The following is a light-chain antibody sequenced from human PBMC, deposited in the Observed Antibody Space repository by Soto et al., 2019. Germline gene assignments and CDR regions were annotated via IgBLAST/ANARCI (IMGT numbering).Light chain of an antibody. CDR3: QQYVTSSPRT. V-gene: IGKV3-20*01. Sequence: EIVMTQSPATLSVSPGERATFSCRASQSVSSNYLAWYQQKPGQAPRLLIYGASSRATGIPDRFSGRGSGTDFTLTITRLEPEDFAVYYCQQYVTSSPRTFGQGTKVDIK. CDR1: QSVSSNY. CDR2: GAS. J-gene: IGKJ1*01.